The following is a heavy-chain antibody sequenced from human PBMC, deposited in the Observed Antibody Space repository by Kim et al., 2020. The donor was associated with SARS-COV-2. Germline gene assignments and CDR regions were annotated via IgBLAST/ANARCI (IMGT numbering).Heavy chain of an antibody. CDR3: ARDKNLLTAVAGTGTYYFDY. Sequence: GGSPRLSCAASGFTFSSYGMHWVRQAPGKGLEWVAVIWYDGSNKYYADSVKGRFTISRDNSKNTLYLQMNSLRAEDTAVYYCARDKNLLTAVAGTGTYYFDYWGQGTLVTVSS. J-gene: IGHJ4*02. CDR2: IWYDGSNK. CDR1: GFTFSSYG. V-gene: IGHV3-33*01. D-gene: IGHD6-19*01.